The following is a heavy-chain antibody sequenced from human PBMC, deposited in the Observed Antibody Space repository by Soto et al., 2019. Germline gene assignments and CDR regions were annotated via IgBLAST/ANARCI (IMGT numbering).Heavy chain of an antibody. Sequence: PSETLSLTCTVSGGSIRSSSYYWGWIRQPQGKGLEWIGSIYYSGSTYYNPSLKSRVTIPVDTTKNQSSLKLSSLTAANPLVYYWARREITMVREVDYWGQGTLVTVTS. V-gene: IGHV4-39*01. D-gene: IGHD3-10*01. CDR2: IYYSGST. CDR3: ARREITMVREVDY. CDR1: GGSIRSSSYY. J-gene: IGHJ4*02.